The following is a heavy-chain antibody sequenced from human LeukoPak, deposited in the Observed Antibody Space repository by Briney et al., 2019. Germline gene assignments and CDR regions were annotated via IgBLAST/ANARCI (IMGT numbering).Heavy chain of an antibody. CDR2: TNPNSGGT. J-gene: IGHJ3*02. CDR1: GHTFTGYY. Sequence: ASVKVSCKASGHTFTGYYMHWVRQAPGQGLEWMGWTNPNSGGTNYAQKFQGRVTMTRDTSISTAYMELSRLRSDDTAVYYCARCPTPRDAFDIWGQGTMVTVSS. V-gene: IGHV1-2*02. CDR3: ARCPTPRDAFDI.